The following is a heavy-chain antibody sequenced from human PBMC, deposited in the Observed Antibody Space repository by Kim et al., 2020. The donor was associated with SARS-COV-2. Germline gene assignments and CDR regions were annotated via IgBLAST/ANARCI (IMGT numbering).Heavy chain of an antibody. CDR1: GFTFSSYG. CDR3: XXGEXXXDY. CDR2: XSYDGXNK. Sequence: GGSLRLSCAASGFTFSSYGMHWVRQAPGKGPXXVAVXSYDGXNKYYADSVKGRXXXSRXXXKNXXXLXXXSLXXXDTXXXNXXXGEXXXDY. V-gene: IGHV3-30*03. D-gene: IGHD1-20*01. J-gene: IGHJ4*01.